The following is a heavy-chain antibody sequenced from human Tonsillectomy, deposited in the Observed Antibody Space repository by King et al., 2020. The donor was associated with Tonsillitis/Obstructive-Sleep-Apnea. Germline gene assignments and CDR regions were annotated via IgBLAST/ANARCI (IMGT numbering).Heavy chain of an antibody. CDR2: IGGSGGST. CDR1: RFTFSSYA. J-gene: IGHJ4*02. Sequence: VQLVESGGGLVQPGGSLRLSCAASRFTFSSYAMSWVRQAPGKGLEWGSAIGGSGGSTYYADSVEGRFTISRDNSKNTLFLQMNSLGAEDTAVYYCAKDPYDGVDYWGQGTLVTVSS. CDR3: AKDPYDGVDY. V-gene: IGHV3-23*04. D-gene: IGHD1-1*01.